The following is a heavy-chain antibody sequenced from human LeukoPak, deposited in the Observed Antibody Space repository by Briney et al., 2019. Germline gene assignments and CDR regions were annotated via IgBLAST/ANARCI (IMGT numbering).Heavy chain of an antibody. V-gene: IGHV3-23*01. J-gene: IGHJ3*01. Sequence: GGSLRLSCAASGFTYSTYAMAWVRRAPGKGLEWVSTVSGTGSNTFYADSVKGRFTISRDNSKNTLYLQMNSLKTEDTAVYFCTTDRYGSWKNWGQGTMVTVSS. CDR2: VSGTGSNT. CDR3: TTDRYGSWKN. CDR1: GFTYSTYA. D-gene: IGHD1-26*01.